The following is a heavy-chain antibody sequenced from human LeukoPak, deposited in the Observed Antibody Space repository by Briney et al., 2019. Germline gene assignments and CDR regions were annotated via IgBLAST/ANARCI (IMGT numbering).Heavy chain of an antibody. CDR3: ARGRAGELRYFDWLLYFDY. V-gene: IGHV1-69*04. CDR1: GGTFSSYA. J-gene: IGHJ4*02. D-gene: IGHD3-9*01. Sequence: SVKVSCKASGGTFSSYAISWVRQAPGQGLEWMGRIIPILGIANYAQKFQGRVTITADKSTSTAYMELSSLRSEDTAVYYCARGRAGELRYFDWLLYFDYWGQGTLVTVSS. CDR2: IIPILGIA.